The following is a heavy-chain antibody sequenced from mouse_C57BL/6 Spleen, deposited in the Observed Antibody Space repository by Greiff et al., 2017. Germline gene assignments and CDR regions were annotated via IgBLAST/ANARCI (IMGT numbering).Heavy chain of an antibody. CDR3: ARGYYYGSSQYYALDY. D-gene: IGHD1-1*01. Sequence: QVQLQQPGTELVKPGASVKLSCKASGYTFTSYWMHWVKQRPGQGLEWIGNINPSNGGTNYNEKFKSKATLTVDKSSSTAYMQLSSLTSEDSAVYYCARGYYYGSSQYYALDYWGQGTSVTVSS. J-gene: IGHJ4*01. CDR1: GYTFTSYW. V-gene: IGHV1-53*01. CDR2: INPSNGGT.